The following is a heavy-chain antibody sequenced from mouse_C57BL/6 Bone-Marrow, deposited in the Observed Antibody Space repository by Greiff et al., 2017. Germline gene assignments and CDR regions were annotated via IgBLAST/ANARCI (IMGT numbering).Heavy chain of an antibody. V-gene: IGHV1-82*01. CDR1: GYAFSSSW. CDR3: ARISYGSGYYYAMDY. J-gene: IGHJ4*01. CDR2: IYPGDGGS. Sequence: VQLQQSGPELVKPGASVKISCKASGYAFSSSWMNWVKQRPGKGLEWIGRIYPGDGGSNYNGKFKGKATMTADTSSSTAYMQLSNLTSEDSAVYFCARISYGSGYYYAMDYWGQGTSVTVSS. D-gene: IGHD1-1*01.